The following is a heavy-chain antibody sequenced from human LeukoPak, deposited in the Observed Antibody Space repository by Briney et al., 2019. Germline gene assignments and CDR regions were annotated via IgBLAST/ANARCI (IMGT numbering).Heavy chain of an antibody. V-gene: IGHV1-3*01. J-gene: IGHJ4*02. Sequence: ASVKVSCKATGYTFTSYAMHWVRQAPGQRLEWMGWINAGNGNTKYSQKFQGRVTITRDTSASTAYMELSSLRSEDTAVYYCARVSPGALFDYWGQGTLVTVSS. CDR2: INAGNGNT. CDR1: GYTFTSYA. CDR3: ARVSPGALFDY.